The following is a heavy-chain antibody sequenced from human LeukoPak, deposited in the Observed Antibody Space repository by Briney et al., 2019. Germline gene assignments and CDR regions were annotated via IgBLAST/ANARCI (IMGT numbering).Heavy chain of an antibody. CDR1: GFSFSSYW. CDR3: ARLSAYYYGSYFYYYMDV. CDR2: IRQDESER. D-gene: IGHD3-10*01. Sequence: GGSLGLSCEGSGFSFSSYWMTWVRQLPGKGPEWVDNIRQDESERYFADSVKGRFTISRDNAKKSVYLHMSSLRAEDTALYYCARLSAYYYGSYFYYYMDVWGKGTTVTVSS. V-gene: IGHV3-7*01. J-gene: IGHJ6*03.